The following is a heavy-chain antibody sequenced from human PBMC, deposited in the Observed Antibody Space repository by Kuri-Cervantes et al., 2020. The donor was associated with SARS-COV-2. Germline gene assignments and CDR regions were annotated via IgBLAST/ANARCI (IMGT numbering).Heavy chain of an antibody. J-gene: IGHJ4*02. D-gene: IGHD1-14*01. CDR3: ARVNRFAREPSDYFDY. V-gene: IGHV1-3*01. Sequence: SVKVSCKSSGYTFTSYAMHWVRQAPGQRLEWMGWINAGNGNTKYSQKFQGRVTITRDTSASTAYMELSSLRSEDTAVYYCARVNRFAREPSDYFDYWGQGTLVTVSS. CDR2: INAGNGNT. CDR1: GYTFTSYA.